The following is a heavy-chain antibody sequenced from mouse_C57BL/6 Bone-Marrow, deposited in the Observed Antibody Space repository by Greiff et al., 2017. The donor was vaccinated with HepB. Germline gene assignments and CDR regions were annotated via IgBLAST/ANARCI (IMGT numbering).Heavy chain of an antibody. J-gene: IGHJ3*01. CDR1: GFSLTSYG. V-gene: IGHV2-9*01. D-gene: IGHD2-5*01. CDR3: ATLYYSNSRGREAWFAY. CDR2: IWGGGST. Sequence: VQVVESGPGLVAPSQSLSITCTVSGFSLTSYGVDWVRQPPGKGLEWLGVIWGGGSTNYNSALMSRLSISKDNSKSQVFLKMNSLQTDDTAMYYCATLYYSNSRGREAWFAYWGQGTLVTVSA.